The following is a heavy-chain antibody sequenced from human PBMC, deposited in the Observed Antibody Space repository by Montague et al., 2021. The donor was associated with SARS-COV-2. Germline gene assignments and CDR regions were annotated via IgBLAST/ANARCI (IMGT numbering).Heavy chain of an antibody. D-gene: IGHD3-9*01. CDR2: ISGSGGST. Sequence: SLRLSCAASGFTFSSYAMSWVRQAPGKGLEWVSAISGSGGSTYCADSVKGRFTISRDNSKNTLYLQMNSLRAEDTAVYYCAKEGDYDILTGYYPNRRYFDNGGQGTLATVSS. CDR3: AKEGDYDILTGYYPNRRYFDN. CDR1: GFTFSSYA. J-gene: IGHJ4*02. V-gene: IGHV3-23*01.